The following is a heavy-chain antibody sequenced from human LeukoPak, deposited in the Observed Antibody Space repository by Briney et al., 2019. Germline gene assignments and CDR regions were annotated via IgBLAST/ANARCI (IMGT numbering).Heavy chain of an antibody. V-gene: IGHV3-21*04. Sequence: GGSLRLSCAASGFTFSSYSMNWVRQAPGKGLEWVSSISSSSSYIYYADSVKGRFTISRHTSKKTLYLQMNSLRAEDTAVYYCARVAGPWYFDYWGQGALVTVSS. J-gene: IGHJ4*02. D-gene: IGHD2-8*01. CDR2: ISSSSSYI. CDR3: ARVAGPWYFDY. CDR1: GFTFSSYS.